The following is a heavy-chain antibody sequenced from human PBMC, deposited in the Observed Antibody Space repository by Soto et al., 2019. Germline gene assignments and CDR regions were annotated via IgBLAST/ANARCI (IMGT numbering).Heavy chain of an antibody. CDR2: VYHSGAT. J-gene: IGHJ5*02. CDR3: ARERSFARPAGWFEP. Sequence: SETLSLTCDVSGYSMTSGFYWGWIGQTPGKGLEWIGSVYHSGATYYNPSLQSRVSISVDTSKSQFSLKLISATAADTGTYYCARERSFARPAGWFEPWGQGTEVT. V-gene: IGHV4-38-2*02. D-gene: IGHD6-13*01. CDR1: GYSMTSGFY.